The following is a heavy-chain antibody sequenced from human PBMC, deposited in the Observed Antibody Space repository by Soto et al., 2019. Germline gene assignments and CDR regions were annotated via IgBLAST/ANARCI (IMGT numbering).Heavy chain of an antibody. V-gene: IGHV3-53*01. CDR3: ARGTTASSQAGVDY. CDR1: GFTVSSNY. J-gene: IGHJ4*02. D-gene: IGHD4-17*01. CDR2: IYGGGTT. Sequence: EVQLVESGGGLIQPGGSRRLSCAASGFTVSSNYMIWVRQAPGKGLEWVSVIYGGGTTYYADSVKGRFTISRDNSKNTLYLQMNSLRAEDTAVYYCARGTTASSQAGVDYWGQGTLVTVSS.